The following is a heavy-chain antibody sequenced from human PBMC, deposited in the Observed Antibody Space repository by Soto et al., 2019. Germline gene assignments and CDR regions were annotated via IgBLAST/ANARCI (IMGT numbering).Heavy chain of an antibody. V-gene: IGHV1-69*01. Sequence: QVQLVQSGAEVKKPGSSVKVSCTASGGSLSNSVISWVRQAPAQRLEWMGGVIPILGTANYAQKLQGRVTIAAAGAAITAYMSLSTQDTAVTAVEYGARLCYPGHWGQGTLVTVSS. CDR1: GGSLSNSV. CDR3: ARLCYPGH. CDR2: VIPILGTA. D-gene: IGHD5-18*01. J-gene: IGHJ4*02.